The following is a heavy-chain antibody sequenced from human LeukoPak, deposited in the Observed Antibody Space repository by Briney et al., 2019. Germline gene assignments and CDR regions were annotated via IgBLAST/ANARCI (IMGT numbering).Heavy chain of an antibody. CDR2: FSGSGGST. J-gene: IGHJ3*02. V-gene: IGHV3-23*01. CDR3: AKASPSYCSGGSCYPGRAFDI. CDR1: GFTFSRYA. D-gene: IGHD2-15*01. Sequence: GGSLRLSCAASGFTFSRYAMSWVRQAPGKGLEWVSAFSGSGGSTYYADSVKGRFTITRDNSKNTLYLQMNSLRAEDTAVYYCAKASPSYCSGGSCYPGRAFDIWGQGTMVTVSS.